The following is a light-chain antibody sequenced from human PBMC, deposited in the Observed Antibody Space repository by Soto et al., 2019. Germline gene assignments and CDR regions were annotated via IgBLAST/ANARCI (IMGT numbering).Light chain of an antibody. CDR3: HRYKSVQLT. CDR1: QGIGNF. Sequence: DIEMTQSPSSLSASLGDTVTITCRASQGIGNFLAWYQQKPGDVPKLLIYAASTVQSGGPSRFSGSGSGTDFTLTISSLQPEDVETYFCHRYKSVQLTLGGGPKV. CDR2: AAS. J-gene: IGKJ4*01. V-gene: IGKV1-27*01.